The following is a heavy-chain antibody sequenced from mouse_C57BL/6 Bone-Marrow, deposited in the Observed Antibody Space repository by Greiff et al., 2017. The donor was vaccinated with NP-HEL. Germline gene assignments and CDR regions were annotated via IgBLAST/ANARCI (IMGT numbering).Heavy chain of an antibody. CDR2: IYPSDSET. CDR3: ARWKLSWFAY. CDR1: GYTFTSYW. Sequence: VQLQQPGAELVRPGSSVKLSCKASGYTFTSYWMDWVKQRPGQGLEWIGNIYPSDSETHYNQKFKDKATLTVDKSSSTAYMQLSSLTSEDSAVYYCARWKLSWFAYWGQGTLVTVSA. J-gene: IGHJ3*01. V-gene: IGHV1-61*01.